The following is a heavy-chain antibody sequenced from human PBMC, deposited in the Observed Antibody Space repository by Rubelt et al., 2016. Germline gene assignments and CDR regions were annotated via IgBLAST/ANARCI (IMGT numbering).Heavy chain of an antibody. J-gene: IGHJ4*02. CDR1: GGSFSGFY. CDR3: ARAPEWNYGSGSYSSH. D-gene: IGHD3-10*01. CDR2: VTHGGST. Sequence: QVQLQQWGAELLKPSETLSLTCAAYGGSFSGFYWTWIRQPPGKGLEWIGEVTHGGSTNYNPVRKSGCPRSGDKSKNQVSLKLSAVTAADTAVYYCARAPEWNYGSGSYSSHWGQGTLVTVSS. V-gene: IGHV4-34*01.